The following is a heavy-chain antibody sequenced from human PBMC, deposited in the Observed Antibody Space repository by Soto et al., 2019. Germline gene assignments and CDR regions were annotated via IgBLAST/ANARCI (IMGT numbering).Heavy chain of an antibody. D-gene: IGHD3-10*02. J-gene: IGHJ6*02. CDR1: GFTFSSYS. Sequence: GGSLRLSCAASGFTFSSYSMNWVRQAPGKGLEWVSSISSSSSYIYYADSVKGRFTISRDNAKNSLYLQMNSLRAEDTAVYYCARDRATRFGELYYYYGMAVWGQGTTVTVSS. CDR3: ARDRATRFGELYYYYGMAV. V-gene: IGHV3-21*01. CDR2: ISSSSSYI.